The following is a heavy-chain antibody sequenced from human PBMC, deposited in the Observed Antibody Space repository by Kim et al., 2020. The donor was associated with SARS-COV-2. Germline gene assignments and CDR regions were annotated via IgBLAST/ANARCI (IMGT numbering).Heavy chain of an antibody. J-gene: IGHJ4*02. CDR2: ISHIGGDI. CDR1: GFTFSNYA. Sequence: GGSLRLSCAASGFTFSNYAMSWVRQAPGKGLEWISAISHIGGDIYYADSVKGRFTITRDNSKNTLDLQMNSLRAEDTAVYYCAKHRLLDGGGRGVDSWGQGTLVTVSS. CDR3: AKHRLLDGGGRGVDS. V-gene: IGHV3-23*01.